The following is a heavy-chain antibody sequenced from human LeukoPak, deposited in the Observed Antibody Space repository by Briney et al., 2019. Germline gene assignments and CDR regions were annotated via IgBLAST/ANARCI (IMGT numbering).Heavy chain of an antibody. Sequence: PGGSLRLSCAASGFTFSSYGMHWVRQAPGKGLEWVSFIRYDGSNEYYADSVRGRFTTSRDNSKNTLYLQMNSLRAEDTAVYYCARGGVKLRFLEWSHDTQIFDYWGQGTLVTVSS. D-gene: IGHD3-3*01. CDR3: ARGGVKLRFLEWSHDTQIFDY. V-gene: IGHV3-30*02. CDR2: IRYDGSNE. CDR1: GFTFSSYG. J-gene: IGHJ4*02.